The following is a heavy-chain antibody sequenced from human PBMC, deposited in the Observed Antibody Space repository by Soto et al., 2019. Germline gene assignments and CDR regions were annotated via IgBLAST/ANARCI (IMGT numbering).Heavy chain of an antibody. V-gene: IGHV4-34*01. CDR2: INHSGST. CDR1: GGYFSGYY. D-gene: IGHD3-9*01. J-gene: IGHJ6*02. CDR3: ARVYNNYDILTGYPLPGMDV. Sequence: SETLSLTCGVEGGYFSGYYGSWIRQPPGKGLEWIGEINHSGSTNYNPSLKSRVTISVGTSKNQFSLKLSSVTAADTAVYYCARVYNNYDILTGYPLPGMDVWGQGTTVTVSS.